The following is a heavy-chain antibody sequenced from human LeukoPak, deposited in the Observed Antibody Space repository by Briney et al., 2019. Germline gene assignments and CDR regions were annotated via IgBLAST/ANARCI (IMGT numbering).Heavy chain of an antibody. V-gene: IGHV3-23*01. D-gene: IGHD3-16*02. Sequence: GGTLRLSCAASGFTFKKYDVTWVRQAPGKGLEWVSGIRASGGATYYADSVKGRFTISRDNAKNSLYLQMNSLRAEDTAVYYCARAHHRRVYDYVWGSYPYWGQGTLVTVSS. J-gene: IGHJ4*02. CDR2: IRASGGAT. CDR1: GFTFKKYD. CDR3: ARAHHRRVYDYVWGSYPY.